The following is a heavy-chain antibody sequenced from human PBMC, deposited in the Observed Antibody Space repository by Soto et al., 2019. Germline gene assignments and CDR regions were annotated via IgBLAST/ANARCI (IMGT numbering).Heavy chain of an antibody. CDR3: AREAINSSGYSRYFQH. Sequence: GASVKVSCKASGYTFTHYHVYWVRQAPGRGLEWLGMIYPSGGSTTYAQNLQGRVTMTRDTSTNTVYMELSSLRSEDTAVYYCAREAINSSGYSRYFQHWGQGTLVTVSS. D-gene: IGHD3-22*01. CDR2: IYPSGGST. V-gene: IGHV1-46*01. CDR1: GYTFTHYH. J-gene: IGHJ1*01.